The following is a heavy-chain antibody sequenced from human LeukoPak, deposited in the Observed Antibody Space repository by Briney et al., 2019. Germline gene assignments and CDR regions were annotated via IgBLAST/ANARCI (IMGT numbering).Heavy chain of an antibody. CDR2: INAGNGNT. D-gene: IGHD1-1*01. Sequence: ASVKVSCKASGYTSTSYAMHWVRQAPGQRLEWMGWINAGNGNTKYSQEFQGRVTITRDTSASTAYMELSSLRSEDMAVYYCARYKSGAGFDYWGQGTLVTVSS. CDR1: GYTSTSYA. V-gene: IGHV1-3*03. J-gene: IGHJ4*02. CDR3: ARYKSGAGFDY.